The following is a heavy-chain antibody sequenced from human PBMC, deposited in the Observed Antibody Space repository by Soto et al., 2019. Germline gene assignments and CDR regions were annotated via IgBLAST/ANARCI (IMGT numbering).Heavy chain of an antibody. CDR1: GFTFSSYA. CDR2: ISGSGGST. CDR3: ARDWGALDYVDSAFDY. V-gene: IGHV3-23*01. Sequence: PGGSLRLSCAASGFTFSSYAMSWVRQAPGKGLEWVSAISGSGGSTYYADSVKCRFTISRDNSKNTLYLQMNSLRAEDTAVYYCARDWGALDYVDSAFDYWDQGTLVAVSS. D-gene: IGHD3-16*01. J-gene: IGHJ4*02.